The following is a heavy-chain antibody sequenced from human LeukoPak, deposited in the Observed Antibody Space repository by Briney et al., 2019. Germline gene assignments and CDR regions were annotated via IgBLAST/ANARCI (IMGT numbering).Heavy chain of an antibody. CDR3: AGSKEYYFDY. Sequence: SETLSLTCAVYGGSFSGYYWSWIRQPPGKGLEWIGEINHSGSTNYNPSLKSRVTISVDTSKNQFSLKLSSVTAADTAVYYCAGSKEYYFDYWGQGTLVTVSS. J-gene: IGHJ4*02. CDR2: INHSGST. CDR1: GGSFSGYY. V-gene: IGHV4-34*01.